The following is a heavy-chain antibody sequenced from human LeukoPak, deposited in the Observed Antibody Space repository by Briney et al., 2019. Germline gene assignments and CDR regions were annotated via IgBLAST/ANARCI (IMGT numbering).Heavy chain of an antibody. V-gene: IGHV5-51*01. D-gene: IGHD3-22*01. J-gene: IGHJ6*02. CDR3: TRSSGYFYYYGMDV. CDR2: IYPADSDT. Sequence: GESLKIYCKGSGYSFATYWIGWVRQMPGKGLEWMGIIYPADSDTRYSPSFQGQVTISADKSINTAYLQWSSLKASDTAMYYCTRSSGYFYYYGMDVWGQGTTVTVSS. CDR1: GYSFATYW.